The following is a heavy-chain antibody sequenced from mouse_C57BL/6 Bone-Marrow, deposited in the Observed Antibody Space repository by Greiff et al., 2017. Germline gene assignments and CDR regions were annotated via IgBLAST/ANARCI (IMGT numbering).Heavy chain of an antibody. CDR3: ARGGLVYYFDY. J-gene: IGHJ2*01. D-gene: IGHD3-1*01. CDR2: ISDGGSYT. V-gene: IGHV5-4*03. Sequence: EVNLVESGGGLVKPGGSLKLSCAASGFTFSSYAMSWVRQTPEKRLEWVATISDGGSYTYYPDTVKGRFTLSRDNAKNNLYLQMSHLKSEDTAMYYCARGGLVYYFDYWGQGTTLTVSS. CDR1: GFTFSSYA.